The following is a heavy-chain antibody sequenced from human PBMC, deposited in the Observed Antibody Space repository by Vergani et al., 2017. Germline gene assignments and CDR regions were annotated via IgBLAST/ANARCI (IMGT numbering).Heavy chain of an antibody. CDR1: GFSFNTYG. CDR2: IGYDGRMK. D-gene: IGHD6-25*01. V-gene: IGHV3-30*02. CDR3: AKYGRENSDYEYFDY. Sequence: QVQLVETGGGVVQPGGSLRHYCATSGFSFNTYGAHWVCQAPGKGLGWVAFIGYDGRMKYNVASVKGRFTISRDTSKKALSLQMRSLRADDTAVYYCAKYGRENSDYEYFDYWGQGTLVTVSS. J-gene: IGHJ4*02.